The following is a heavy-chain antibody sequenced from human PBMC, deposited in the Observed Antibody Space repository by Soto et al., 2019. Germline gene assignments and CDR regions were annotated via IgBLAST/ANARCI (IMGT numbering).Heavy chain of an antibody. CDR1: GFTFSSYG. D-gene: IGHD2-15*01. CDR2: ISYDGSNK. J-gene: IGHJ6*02. V-gene: IGHV3-30*03. CDR3: ASALGSSTPPYYYSGMDV. Sequence: PGGSLRLSCAASGFTFSSYGMHWVRQAPGKGLEWVAVISYDGSNKYYADSVKGRFTISRDNSKNTLYLQMNSLRAEDTAVYYCASALGSSTPPYYYSGMDVWGQGTTVTVSS.